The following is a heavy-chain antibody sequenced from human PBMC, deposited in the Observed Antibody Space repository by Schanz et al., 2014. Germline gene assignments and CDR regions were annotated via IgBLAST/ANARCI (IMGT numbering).Heavy chain of an antibody. J-gene: IGHJ4*02. CDR2: ISGSGSTT. D-gene: IGHD1-26*01. CDR3: AREVGGSFGQHY. V-gene: IGHV3-23*04. CDR1: GFTFSNYW. Sequence: EVQLVESGGGLVQPGGSLRLSCAASGFTFSNYWIHWVRQAPGKGLVWVSTISGSGSTTYYADSVKGRFTISRDNSRNTLSLQMNSLRAEDTAVYYCAREVGGSFGQHYWGQGALVTVSS.